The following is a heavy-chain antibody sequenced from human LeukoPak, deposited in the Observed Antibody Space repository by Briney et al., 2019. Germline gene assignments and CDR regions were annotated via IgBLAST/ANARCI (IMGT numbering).Heavy chain of an antibody. CDR3: ARVRRATTSWDAFDI. CDR2: INSDGSST. Sequence: GGSLRLSCAASGFTFSSYWMHWVRQAPGKGLVWVSRINSDGSSTSYADSVKGRFTISRDNAKNTLYLQMNSLRAEDTAVYYCARVRRATTSWDAFDIWGQGTMVTVSS. V-gene: IGHV3-74*01. CDR1: GFTFSSYW. D-gene: IGHD1-26*01. J-gene: IGHJ3*02.